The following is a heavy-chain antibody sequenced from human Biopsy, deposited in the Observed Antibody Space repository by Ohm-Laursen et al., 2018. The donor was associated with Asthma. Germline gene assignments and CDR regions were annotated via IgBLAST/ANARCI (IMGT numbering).Heavy chain of an antibody. Sequence: SLRLSCAATGFTFTDYWMHWVRQAPGKGLVWVSRINVEGTTTNYADSVKGRFTISRDNAKNTPYLQMNSLRAEDTAVYYCARTFHFWSPYHAEHYQLWGQGTLVTVSS. V-gene: IGHV3-74*01. CDR2: INVEGTTT. CDR1: GFTFTDYW. J-gene: IGHJ1*01. D-gene: IGHD3-3*02. CDR3: ARTFHFWSPYHAEHYQL.